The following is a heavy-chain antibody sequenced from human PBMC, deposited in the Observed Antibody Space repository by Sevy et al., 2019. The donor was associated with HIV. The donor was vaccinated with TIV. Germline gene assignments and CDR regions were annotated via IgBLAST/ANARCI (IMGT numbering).Heavy chain of an antibody. CDR1: GYTFTDYY. V-gene: IGHV1-2*02. CDR2: INPNDGVT. J-gene: IGHJ6*02. CDR3: ARLTTMPTSDLYGMDV. Sequence: ASVKVSCKASGYTFTDYYIHWVRQAPGQGLEWMAWINPNDGVTNYAQRFQGGVTVTRDTSISTVYMELRRLRSDDTAIYYCARLTTMPTSDLYGMDVWGQGTTVTVSS. D-gene: IGHD1-1*01.